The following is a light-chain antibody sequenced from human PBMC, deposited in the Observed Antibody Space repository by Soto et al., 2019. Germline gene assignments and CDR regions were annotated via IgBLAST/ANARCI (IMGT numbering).Light chain of an antibody. CDR1: QSVSGN. CDR2: GAS. J-gene: IGKJ5*01. V-gene: IGKV3-15*01. Sequence: EIVMTQSPATLSVSPGERATLSCRASQSVSGNLAWYQQKPGQAPSLLIYGASTRATGLPARFSGSGSGTEFTLTISSLQSEDFAVYYCQQYNNWLITCGQGTRLEIK. CDR3: QQYNNWLIT.